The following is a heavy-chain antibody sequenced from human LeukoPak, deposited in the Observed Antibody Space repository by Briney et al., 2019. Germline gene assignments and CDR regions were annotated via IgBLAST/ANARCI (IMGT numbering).Heavy chain of an antibody. Sequence: SVKVSCKASGYTFTRYAMNWVRQAPGQGLEWMGWINTNTGNPTYAQGFTGRFVFSLDTSVNTAYLQISSLKAEDTAVYYCTTGVSYSSSRRAFFDYWGQGALVTVSS. D-gene: IGHD6-13*01. CDR1: GYTFTRYA. CDR2: INTNTGNP. V-gene: IGHV7-4-1*02. J-gene: IGHJ4*02. CDR3: TTGVSYSSSRRAFFDY.